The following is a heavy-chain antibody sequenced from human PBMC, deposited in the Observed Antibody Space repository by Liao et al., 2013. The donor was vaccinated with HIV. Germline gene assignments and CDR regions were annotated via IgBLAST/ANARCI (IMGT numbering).Heavy chain of an antibody. CDR3: ARGLRDTVMLPPARCYFDL. CDR2: IYHSGRT. Sequence: QVQLHQWGAGLLKPSETLSLTCAVNGGSFSDYSWNWIRHYPGKGLEWIGEIYHSGRTNYNPSLKGRVSVSVDTSKSRFSLKLTSVTAADTAVYYCARGLRDTVMLPPARCYFDLWGRGTLVAVSS. V-gene: IGHV4-34*01. J-gene: IGHJ2*01. D-gene: IGHD5-18*01. CDR1: GGSFSDYS.